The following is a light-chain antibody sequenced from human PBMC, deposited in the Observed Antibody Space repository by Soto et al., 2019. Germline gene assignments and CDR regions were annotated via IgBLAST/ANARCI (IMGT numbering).Light chain of an antibody. CDR3: CSYATPRQ. CDR1: TSNIGSNY. J-gene: IGLJ2*01. V-gene: IGLV1-47*01. Sequence: QSVLTQPPSASGTPGQRVTISCSGSTSNIGSNYVFWYQQLPGTAPKLLIYRNNQRPSGVPDRFSGSKSGTSASLAISGLRSEDEADYYCCSYATPRQFGGGTKVTVL. CDR2: RNN.